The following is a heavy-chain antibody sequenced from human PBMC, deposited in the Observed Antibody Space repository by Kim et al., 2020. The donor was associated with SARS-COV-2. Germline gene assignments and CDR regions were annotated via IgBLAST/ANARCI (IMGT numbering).Heavy chain of an antibody. Sequence: SVKVSCKASGGTFSSYAISWVRQAPGQGLEWMGGIIPIFGTANYAQKFQGRVTITADESTSTAYMELSSLRSEDTAVYYCAREAENIVVVPAYAFDIWGQGTMVTVSS. V-gene: IGHV1-69*13. CDR1: GGTFSSYA. D-gene: IGHD2-2*01. CDR2: IIPIFGTA. CDR3: AREAENIVVVPAYAFDI. J-gene: IGHJ3*02.